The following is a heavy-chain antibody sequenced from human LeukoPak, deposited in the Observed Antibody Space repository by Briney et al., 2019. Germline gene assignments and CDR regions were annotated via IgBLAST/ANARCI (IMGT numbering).Heavy chain of an antibody. D-gene: IGHD1-7*01. Sequence: SETLSLTCAVYGGSFSGYHWSWIRQPPGKGLEWIGEINHSGSTNYNPSLKSRVTISVDTSKNQFSLKVSSVTAADTAVYYCARGNYDYYDHWGQGILVTVSS. CDR1: GGSFSGYH. CDR2: INHSGST. CDR3: ARGNYDYYDH. J-gene: IGHJ4*02. V-gene: IGHV4-34*01.